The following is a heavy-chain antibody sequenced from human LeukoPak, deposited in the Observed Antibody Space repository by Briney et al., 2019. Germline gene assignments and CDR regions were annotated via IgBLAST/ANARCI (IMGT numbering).Heavy chain of an antibody. V-gene: IGHV4-39*07. CDR2: FYYSGST. D-gene: IGHD6-6*01. J-gene: IGHJ4*02. CDR1: GGFFSSGYYC. Sequence: SETLSLTCSISGGFFSSGYYCWGWVRQPPGKGLEWIGSFYYSGSTYYNPSLRSRVTISVDTSKNQSSLKLSSVTAADTAVYYCARVWAALVRRYFDSWGQGTLVTVSS. CDR3: ARVWAALVRRYFDS.